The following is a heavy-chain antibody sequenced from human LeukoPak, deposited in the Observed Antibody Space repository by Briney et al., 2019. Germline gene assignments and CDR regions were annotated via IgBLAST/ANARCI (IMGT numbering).Heavy chain of an antibody. CDR2: MKQDGSEK. Sequence: GGSLSLSCAVSGINFRGYWMAWVRQAPGKGLEWVANMKQDGSEKYYVDSVKGRFTIARDNAKDSLYLETNSLRVEDTAVYYCARDLGHTGYDLYNYWGQGTLVTLSS. D-gene: IGHD5-12*01. J-gene: IGHJ4*02. CDR3: ARDLGHTGYDLYNY. V-gene: IGHV3-7*01. CDR1: GINFRGYW.